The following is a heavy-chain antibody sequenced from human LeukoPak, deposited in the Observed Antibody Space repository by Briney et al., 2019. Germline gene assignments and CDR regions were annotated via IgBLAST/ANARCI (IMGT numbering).Heavy chain of an antibody. V-gene: IGHV4-34*01. Sequence: SETLSLTCAVYGGSFSGYYWSWIRQPPGKGLEWIGEINHSGSTNYNPSLKSRVTISVDTSKNQFSLKLSSVTAADTAVYYCARGYGSATNEAFDIWGQGTMVTVSS. J-gene: IGHJ3*02. CDR2: INHSGST. CDR1: GGSFSGYY. CDR3: ARGYGSATNEAFDI. D-gene: IGHD3-10*01.